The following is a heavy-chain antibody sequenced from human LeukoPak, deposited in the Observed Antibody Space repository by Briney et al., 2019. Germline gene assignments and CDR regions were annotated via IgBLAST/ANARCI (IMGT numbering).Heavy chain of an antibody. Sequence: GGSLRLSCAASGLTFSSYAMSWVRQAPGKGLEWVSAISASGSITYYADSMKGRFTTSRDNFKNTVYLQMSSLRVEDTAVYYCTKVMSITEYYWYGMDVWGQGTTVTVSS. D-gene: IGHD3-16*01. CDR3: TKVMSITEYYWYGMDV. CDR1: GLTFSSYA. CDR2: ISASGSIT. V-gene: IGHV3-23*01. J-gene: IGHJ6*02.